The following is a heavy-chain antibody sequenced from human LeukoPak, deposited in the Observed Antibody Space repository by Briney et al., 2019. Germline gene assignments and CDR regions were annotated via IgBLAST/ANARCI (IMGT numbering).Heavy chain of an antibody. CDR3: ARDAGYDFWTGYPFGY. V-gene: IGHV4-38-2*02. J-gene: IGHJ4*02. CDR1: GYTISSGNY. D-gene: IGHD3/OR15-3a*01. CDR2: IHPSGTT. Sequence: SETLSLTCTVSGYTISSGNYWGWIRQPPGKGLEWIRSIHPSGTTYYNPSLKSRVTVSVDTSKNQFSLNLSAVTAADTAVYYCARDAGYDFWTGYPFGYWGQGTLVIVSS.